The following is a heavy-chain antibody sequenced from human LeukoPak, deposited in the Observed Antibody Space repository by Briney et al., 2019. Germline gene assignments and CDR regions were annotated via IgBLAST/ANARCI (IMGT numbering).Heavy chain of an antibody. CDR3: ASPGITGTPLNY. CDR1: GGTFSSYA. CDR2: IIPIFSTA. D-gene: IGHD1-7*01. Sequence: SVKVSCKASGGTFSSYAISWVRQAPGQGLEWMGGIIPIFSTANYAQNFQGRVTITADESTNTAYMELSSLRSEDTAVYYCASPGITGTPLNYWGQGTLVTVSS. V-gene: IGHV1-69*13. J-gene: IGHJ4*02.